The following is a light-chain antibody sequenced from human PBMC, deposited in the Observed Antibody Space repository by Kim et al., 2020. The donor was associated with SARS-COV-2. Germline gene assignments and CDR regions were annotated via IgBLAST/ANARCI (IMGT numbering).Light chain of an antibody. CDR3: QAWDSSVV. CDR2: QDS. CDR1: KLGDKY. V-gene: IGLV3-1*01. J-gene: IGLJ2*01. Sequence: SYELTQPPSVSVSPGQTASITCSGDKLGDKYACWYHQKPGQSPVLVIYQDSKRPSGIPERFSGSNSGNTATLTISGTQAMDEADYYCQAWDSSVVFGGGTQLTVL.